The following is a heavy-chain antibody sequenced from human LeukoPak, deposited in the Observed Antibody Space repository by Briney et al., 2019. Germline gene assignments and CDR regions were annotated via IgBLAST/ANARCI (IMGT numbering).Heavy chain of an antibody. CDR3: ARDFSAFDI. D-gene: IGHD3-3*01. V-gene: IGHV3-7*05. CDR2: IKPDGSEK. Sequence: PGGSLRLSCAASGFTCSNSDMNWVHQAPGKGLEWVANIKPDGSEKWYVDSVKGRFTISRDNGKNSLNLQLNSLRAEDTAVYYCARDFSAFDIWGQGTMVTVSS. CDR1: GFTCSNSD. J-gene: IGHJ3*02.